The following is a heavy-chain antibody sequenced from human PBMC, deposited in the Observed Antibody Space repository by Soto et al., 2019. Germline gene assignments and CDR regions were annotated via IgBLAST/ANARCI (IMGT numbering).Heavy chain of an antibody. CDR1: GFTFSNYG. V-gene: IGHV3-23*01. J-gene: IGHJ4*02. CDR3: AKRGDRTGFDY. Sequence: GGSLRLSCAASGFTFSNYGMSWVRQAPGKGLEWVSGLTGDGGTTYYLDSVKGRFTISRDNSKNTLFLQMNSLRAEDTAVYYCAKRGDRTGFDYWGQGTLVTVSS. D-gene: IGHD3-10*01. CDR2: LTGDGGTT.